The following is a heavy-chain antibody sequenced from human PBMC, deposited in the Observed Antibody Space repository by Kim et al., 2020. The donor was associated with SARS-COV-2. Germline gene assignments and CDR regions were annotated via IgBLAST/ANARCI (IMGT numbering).Heavy chain of an antibody. V-gene: IGHV4-59*13. CDR3: ARGGLYSSSWGYYYYYYGMDV. CDR1: GGSISSYY. CDR2: IYYSGST. J-gene: IGHJ6*02. Sequence: SETLSLTCTVSGGSISSYYWSWIRQPPGKGLEWIGYIYYSGSTNYNPSLKSRVTISVDTSKNQFSLKLSSVTAADTAVYYCARGGLYSSSWGYYYYYYGMDVWGQGTTVTVSS. D-gene: IGHD6-13*01.